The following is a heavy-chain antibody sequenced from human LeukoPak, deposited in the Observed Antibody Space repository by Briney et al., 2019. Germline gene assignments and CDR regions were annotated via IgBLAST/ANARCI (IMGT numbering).Heavy chain of an antibody. V-gene: IGHV3-21*01. CDR2: ISSSSSYI. CDR1: GFTFSSYS. J-gene: IGHJ4*02. D-gene: IGHD6-13*01. Sequence: PGGSLRLSCAASGFTFSSYSMNWVRQAPGKGLEWVSSISSSSSYIYYADSVKGRFTISRDNAKNSLYLQMNSLRAEDTAVYHCARVSSSSWYESDYWGQGTLVTVSS. CDR3: ARVSSSSWYESDY.